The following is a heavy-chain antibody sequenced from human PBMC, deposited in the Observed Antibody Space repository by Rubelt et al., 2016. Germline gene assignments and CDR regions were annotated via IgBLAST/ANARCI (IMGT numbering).Heavy chain of an antibody. CDR2: IYYSGST. J-gene: IGHJ5*02. D-gene: IGHD3-3*01. CDR3: ARVRRITIFGVALGWFDP. V-gene: IGHV4-59*12. Sequence: TVSGGSISSYYWSWIRQPPGKGLEWIGYIYYSGSTNYNPSLKSRVTISVDTSKNQFSLKLSSVTAADTAVCYCARVRRITIFGVALGWFDPWGQGTLVTVSS. CDR1: GGSISSYY.